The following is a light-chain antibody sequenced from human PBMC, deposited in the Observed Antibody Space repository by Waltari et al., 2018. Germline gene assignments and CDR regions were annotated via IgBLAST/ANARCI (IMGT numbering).Light chain of an antibody. CDR1: HSINIW. Sequence: DIQMTQSPSTLSASVGDSVTITCRASHSINIWLAWYQQKPGKAPRLLIYKASGLESGVPSRFSGSGSGTEFTLSISSLQPDDFATYYCQQYNSWPLTFGGGTKVEI. J-gene: IGKJ4*01. CDR3: QQYNSWPLT. V-gene: IGKV1-5*03. CDR2: KAS.